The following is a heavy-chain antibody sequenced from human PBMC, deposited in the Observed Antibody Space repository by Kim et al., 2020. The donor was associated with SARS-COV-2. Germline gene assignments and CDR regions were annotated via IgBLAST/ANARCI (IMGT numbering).Heavy chain of an antibody. CDR2: ISSSSSYI. J-gene: IGHJ4*02. D-gene: IGHD6-13*01. Sequence: GGSLRLSCVASGFTFSSYSMNWVRQAPGKGLEWVSSISSSSSYIYYADSVKGRFTISRDNAKNSLYLQMNSLRAEDTAVYYCARDLSSSWSINYFDYWGQGTLVTVSS. V-gene: IGHV3-21*01. CDR3: ARDLSSSWSINYFDY. CDR1: GFTFSSYS.